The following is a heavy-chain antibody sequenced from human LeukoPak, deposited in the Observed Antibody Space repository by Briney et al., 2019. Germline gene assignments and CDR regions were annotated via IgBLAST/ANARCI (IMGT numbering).Heavy chain of an antibody. J-gene: IGHJ4*02. Sequence: PRASVKVSCKTSGYTFTDYYMYWVRQAPGQGFEWMGWINPNSGGTNYAQKFQGRVTITRDTSISTAYMELSRWKSDAPAVVYLSSASKDVQIFDYWGQGTLVTVSS. D-gene: IGHD3-10*02. CDR1: GYTFTDYY. V-gene: IGHV1-2*02. CDR3: SSASKDVQIFDY. CDR2: INPNSGGT.